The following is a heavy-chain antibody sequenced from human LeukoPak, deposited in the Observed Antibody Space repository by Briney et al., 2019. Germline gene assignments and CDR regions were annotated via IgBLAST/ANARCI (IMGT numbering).Heavy chain of an antibody. CDR1: GFSFSGHW. CDR2: ISPTGSTT. V-gene: IGHV3-74*01. CDR3: ARGPSSNWSGLDF. Sequence: GGSLRLSCAASGFSFSGHWMHWARQLPGKGLVWVSRISPTGSTTSYGDSVKGRFTVSRDNAKNTLYLQVNNLRAEDTAVYYCARGPSSNWSGLDFWGQGTLLAVSS. D-gene: IGHD6-13*01. J-gene: IGHJ4*02.